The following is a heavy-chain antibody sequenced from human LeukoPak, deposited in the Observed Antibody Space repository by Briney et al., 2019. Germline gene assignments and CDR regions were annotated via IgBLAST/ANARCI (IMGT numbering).Heavy chain of an antibody. CDR3: ARVLYIQPGAFDI. V-gene: IGHV4-39*07. J-gene: IGHJ3*02. Sequence: SETLSLTCTVSGGSISSSSYYWGWIRQPPGKGLEWIGSIYYSGSTYYNPSLKSRVTISVDTSKNQFSLKLSSVTAADTAVYYCARVLYIQPGAFDIWGQGTMVTVSS. D-gene: IGHD1-14*01. CDR1: GGSISSSSYY. CDR2: IYYSGST.